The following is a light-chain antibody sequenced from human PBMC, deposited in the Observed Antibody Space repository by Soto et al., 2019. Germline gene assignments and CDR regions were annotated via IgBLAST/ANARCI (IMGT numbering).Light chain of an antibody. CDR1: SSNIGSNT. V-gene: IGLV1-44*01. CDR2: SNS. CDR3: ATWDDSLNGRV. Sequence: QSVLTQPPSASGTPGQRVTISCSGSSSNIGSNTVHWYQQLPGTAPKVLIYSNSQRPSGVPDRISGSKSGTSASLAISGLQSEDEADYYCATWDDSLNGRVFGGGTKLTVL. J-gene: IGLJ2*01.